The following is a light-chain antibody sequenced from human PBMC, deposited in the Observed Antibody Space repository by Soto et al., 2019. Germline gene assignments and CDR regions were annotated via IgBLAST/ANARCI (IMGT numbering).Light chain of an antibody. V-gene: IGKV3-20*01. CDR3: QQYGSLSWT. J-gene: IGKJ1*01. CDR2: GAS. CDR1: QSVSSNY. Sequence: TQAPATLSVSPGERATLSCRASQSVSSNYLAWYQQKPGHAPRLLIHGASTRATGVPDRFSGSGSGTDFTLTISRLEPEDFAVYYCQQYGSLSWTFGQGTKVDIK.